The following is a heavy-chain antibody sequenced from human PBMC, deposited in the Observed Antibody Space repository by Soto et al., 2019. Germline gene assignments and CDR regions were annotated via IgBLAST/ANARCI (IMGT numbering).Heavy chain of an antibody. CDR3: AREKSYGMDV. V-gene: IGHV1-8*01. CDR2: MNPNSGNR. J-gene: IGHJ6*02. Sequence: QVQLVQSGSEVKKPGASVKVSCKASGYTFPSYDITWVRQATGQGLEWMGWMNPNSGNRGYAQKFQGRVTMTRNTSISTAYLELSSLRAEDTALYYCAREKSYGMDVWGQGTTVTVSS. CDR1: GYTFPSYD.